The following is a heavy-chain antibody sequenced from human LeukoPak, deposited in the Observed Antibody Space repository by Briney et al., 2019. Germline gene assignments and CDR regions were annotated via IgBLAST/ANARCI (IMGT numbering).Heavy chain of an antibody. CDR3: ARSTSWRYSDYTEFDY. CDR2: ISSSSSYI. CDR1: GFTFSSYS. D-gene: IGHD5-12*01. Sequence: PGGSLRLSCAASGFTFSSYSMNWVRQAPGKGLEWVSSISSSSSYIYYADSVKGRFTISRDNAKNSLYLQMNSLRAEDTAVYYCARSTSWRYSDYTEFDYWGQGTLVTVSS. J-gene: IGHJ4*02. V-gene: IGHV3-21*01.